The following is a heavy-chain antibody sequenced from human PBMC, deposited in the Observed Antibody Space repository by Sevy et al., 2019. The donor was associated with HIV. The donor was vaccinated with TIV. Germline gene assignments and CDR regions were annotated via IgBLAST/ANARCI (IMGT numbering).Heavy chain of an antibody. CDR2: ISYDGSNK. V-gene: IGHV3-30*18. CDR1: GFTFSSYG. D-gene: IGHD4-17*01. CDR3: AKASTVTNWGIKLLTKYILDY. Sequence: GGSLRLSCAASGFTFSSYGMHWVRQAPGKGLEWVAVISYDGSNKYYADSVKGRFTISRDNSKNTLYLQMNSLRAEDTAVYYCAKASTVTNWGIKLLTKYILDYWGQGTLVTVSS. J-gene: IGHJ4*02.